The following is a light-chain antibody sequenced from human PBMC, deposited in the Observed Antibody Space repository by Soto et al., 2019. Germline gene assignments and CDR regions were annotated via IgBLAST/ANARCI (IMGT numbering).Light chain of an antibody. Sequence: DIVLTQSPATLSLSPGERATLSCRASQSVSSYLAWYQQKPGQAPRLLIYDASNRATGIPARFSGSGSGTDFPLTSSSLEPEDFAVYYCQQRSNWPPLTFGGGTKVEIK. CDR3: QQRSNWPPLT. J-gene: IGKJ4*01. CDR1: QSVSSY. V-gene: IGKV3-11*01. CDR2: DAS.